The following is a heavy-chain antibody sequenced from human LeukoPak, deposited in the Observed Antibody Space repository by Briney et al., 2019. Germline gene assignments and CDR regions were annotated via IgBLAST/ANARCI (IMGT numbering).Heavy chain of an antibody. Sequence: GRSLRLSCAASGFTFSSYAMSWVRQAPGKGLEWVSAISGSGGGTYYADSVKGRITISRDNSKNTLYLQMNSLRVEDTAVYYCARHLYGSGTIDYWGQGTLVTVSS. D-gene: IGHD3-10*01. CDR1: GFTFSSYA. J-gene: IGHJ4*02. CDR3: ARHLYGSGTIDY. CDR2: ISGSGGGT. V-gene: IGHV3-23*01.